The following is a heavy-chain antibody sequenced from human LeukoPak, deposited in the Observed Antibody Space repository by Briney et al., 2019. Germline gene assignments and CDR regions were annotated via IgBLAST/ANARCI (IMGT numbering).Heavy chain of an antibody. V-gene: IGHV1-24*01. Sequence: ASVKVSCKVSGYTLTELSMHWVRQAPGKGLEWMGGFDPEDGETIYAQKFQGRVTMTRDTSISTTYMELSRLGSDDTAVYYCARDPHHLFWSGAKNNWFDPWGQGTLVTVSS. CDR1: GYTLTELS. D-gene: IGHD3-3*01. CDR2: FDPEDGET. CDR3: ARDPHHLFWSGAKNNWFDP. J-gene: IGHJ5*02.